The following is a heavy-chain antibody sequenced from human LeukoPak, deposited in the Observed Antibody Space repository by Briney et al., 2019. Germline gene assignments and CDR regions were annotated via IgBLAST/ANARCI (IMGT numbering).Heavy chain of an antibody. V-gene: IGHV3-23*01. CDR2: IGDAGT. CDR3: AKNLGPFDV. CDR1: GFTFNDFA. D-gene: IGHD3-16*01. Sequence: GGSLRLSCAASGFTFNDFAMTWVRQAPGKGLEWVSSIGDAGTYYADSVKGRFTISRDNSKNMLYLQLNSLRAGDTAMYYCAKNLGPFDVRGQGTMVSVSS. J-gene: IGHJ3*01.